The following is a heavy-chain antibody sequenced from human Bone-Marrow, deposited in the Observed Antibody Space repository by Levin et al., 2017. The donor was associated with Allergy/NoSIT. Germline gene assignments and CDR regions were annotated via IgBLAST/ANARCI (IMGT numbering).Heavy chain of an antibody. CDR2: SSDGGST. D-gene: IGHD5-18*01. Sequence: SETLSLTCSVYGGSFSTYYWSWIRRPPGKGLEWIGESSDGGSTKYNPSLKSRVSISVDTSRNEFSLKLNSVTAADTAVYYCARRPSGYSDGYDMGDYYFYGMDVWGQGTTVTVSS. V-gene: IGHV4-34*01. CDR3: ARRPSGYSDGYDMGDYYFYGMDV. CDR1: GGSFSTYY. J-gene: IGHJ6*02.